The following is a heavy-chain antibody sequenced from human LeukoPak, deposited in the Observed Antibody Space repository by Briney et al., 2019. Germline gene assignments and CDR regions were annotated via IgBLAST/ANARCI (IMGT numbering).Heavy chain of an antibody. D-gene: IGHD2-15*01. CDR2: ISSSSSYI. CDR1: GFTFSSYS. J-gene: IGHJ4*02. V-gene: IGHV3-21*01. Sequence: GGSLRLSCAASGFTFSSYSMNWVPQAPGKGLEWVSSISSSSSYIYYADSVKGRFTISRDNAKNSLYLQMNSLRAEDTAVYYCAREGDIVVVAANDYWGQGTLVTVSS. CDR3: AREGDIVVVAANDY.